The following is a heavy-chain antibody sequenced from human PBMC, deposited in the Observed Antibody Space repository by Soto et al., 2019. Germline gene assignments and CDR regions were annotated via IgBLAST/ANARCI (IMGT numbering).Heavy chain of an antibody. Sequence: ASVKVSCKASGYTFTSYYMHWVRQAPGQGLEWMGIINPSGGSTSYAQKFQGRVTMTRDTSTSTVYMELSSLRSEDTAVYCCACGFGVVISSGPGPNYYYYGMDVWGQGTTVTVSS. J-gene: IGHJ6*02. V-gene: IGHV1-46*01. CDR3: ACGFGVVISSGPGPNYYYYGMDV. CDR1: GYTFTSYY. D-gene: IGHD3-3*01. CDR2: INPSGGST.